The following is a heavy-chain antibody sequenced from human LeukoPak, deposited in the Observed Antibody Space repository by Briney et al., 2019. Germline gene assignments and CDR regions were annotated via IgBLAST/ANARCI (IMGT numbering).Heavy chain of an antibody. Sequence: GGSLRLSCAVSGFTVSSNYMSWVRQAPGKGLEWVSVIYSGGSTYYADSVKGRFTISRDNAKNTLYLQMNSLRAEDTAVYYCARDPASFIAVAGTVDYWGQGTLVTVSS. CDR2: IYSGGST. D-gene: IGHD6-19*01. V-gene: IGHV3-53*01. CDR1: GFTVSSNY. CDR3: ARDPASFIAVAGTVDY. J-gene: IGHJ4*02.